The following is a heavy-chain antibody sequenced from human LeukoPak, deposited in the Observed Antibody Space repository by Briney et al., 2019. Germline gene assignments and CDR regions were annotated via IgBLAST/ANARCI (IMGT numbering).Heavy chain of an antibody. CDR1: GGSISSYY. CDR2: IYYSGST. V-gene: IGHV4-59*01. CDR3: ARDREPWFGERYFDY. Sequence: SETLSLTCTVSGGSISSYYWSWIRQPPGKGLEWIGYIYYSGSTNYNPSLKSRVTISVDTSKNQFSLKLSSVAAADTAVYYCARDREPWFGERYFDYWGQGTLVTVSS. J-gene: IGHJ4*02. D-gene: IGHD3-10*01.